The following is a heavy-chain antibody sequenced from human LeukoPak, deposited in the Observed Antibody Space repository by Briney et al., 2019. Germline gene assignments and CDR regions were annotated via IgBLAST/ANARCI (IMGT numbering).Heavy chain of an antibody. CDR3: ARDGYSSGWYLNWFDP. D-gene: IGHD6-19*01. Sequence: ASVKVSCKASGYTFTSYYMHWVRQAPGQGLEWMGIINPSGGSTSYAQKFQGRVTMTRDTSTSTVYMELSSLRSEDTAVYYCARDGYSSGWYLNWFDPWGQGTLVTVSS. V-gene: IGHV1-46*01. J-gene: IGHJ5*02. CDR2: INPSGGST. CDR1: GYTFTSYY.